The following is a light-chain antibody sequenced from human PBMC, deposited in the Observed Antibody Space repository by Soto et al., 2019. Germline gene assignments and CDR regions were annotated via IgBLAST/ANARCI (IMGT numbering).Light chain of an antibody. V-gene: IGKV1-39*01. Sequence: DVQMTQSPSSLSASVGDRVTITCRASQGISSYLNWYQQKPGKAPKLLIYAASSLQSGVPSRFSGSGSGTDFTLTISSLQHEDFATYYCQQSYSTPPTFGQGTKVDI. J-gene: IGKJ1*01. CDR3: QQSYSTPPT. CDR2: AAS. CDR1: QGISSY.